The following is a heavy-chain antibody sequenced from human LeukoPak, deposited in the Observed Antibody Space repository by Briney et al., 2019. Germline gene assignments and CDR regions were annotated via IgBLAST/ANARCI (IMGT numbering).Heavy chain of an antibody. D-gene: IGHD2-8*01. V-gene: IGHV4-39*07. CDR3: ARVTSRLGVCDY. Sequence: SETLSLTCTVSGDSISSGTYYWGWIRQPPGKGLEWIGSIYHSGNTYYNPSLKSRVTISVDTSKNQFSLKLRSVTAADTAVYYCARVTSRLGVCDYWGQGTLVTVSS. CDR2: IYHSGNT. J-gene: IGHJ4*02. CDR1: GDSISSGTYY.